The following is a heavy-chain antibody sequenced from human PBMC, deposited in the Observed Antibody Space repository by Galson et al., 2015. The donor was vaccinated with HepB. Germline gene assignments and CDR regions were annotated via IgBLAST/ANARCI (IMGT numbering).Heavy chain of an antibody. Sequence: SVKVSCKASGYTFTSYAMNWVRQAPGQGLEWMGWINTNTGNPTYAQGFTGRFVFSLDTAVSTAYLQINSLKAEDTAVYYCARASLGVGIENWFDPWGQGTLVTVSS. CDR2: INTNTGNP. J-gene: IGHJ5*02. D-gene: IGHD1-26*01. CDR1: GYTFTSYA. V-gene: IGHV7-4-1*02. CDR3: ARASLGVGIENWFDP.